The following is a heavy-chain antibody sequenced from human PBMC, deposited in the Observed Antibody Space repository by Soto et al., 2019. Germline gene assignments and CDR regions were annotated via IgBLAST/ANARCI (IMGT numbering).Heavy chain of an antibody. Sequence: PSETLSLTCAVSGDSISSPNWWSWYRQPPGKGLELIGEMFANGSSNYNPSLNGRVTISLDTSKNHFSLKLTSLAAADTAIYYCAREGFDHRPDYWGQGIPVTVSS. CDR3: AREGFDHRPDY. CDR2: MFANGSS. V-gene: IGHV4-4*02. CDR1: GDSISSPNW. J-gene: IGHJ4*02.